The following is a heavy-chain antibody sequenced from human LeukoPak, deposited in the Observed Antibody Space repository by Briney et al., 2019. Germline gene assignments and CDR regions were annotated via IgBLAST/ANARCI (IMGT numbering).Heavy chain of an antibody. D-gene: IGHD2/OR15-2a*01. Sequence: SVKVSCKASGGTFSSYAISWVRQAPGQGLEWMGGIIPIFGTANYAQKFQGRVTITTDESTSTAYMELSSLRSEDTAVYYCAVLSFSSTEENAPDAFDIWGQGTMVTVSS. CDR2: IIPIFGTA. V-gene: IGHV1-69*05. J-gene: IGHJ3*02. CDR3: AVLSFSSTEENAPDAFDI. CDR1: GGTFSSYA.